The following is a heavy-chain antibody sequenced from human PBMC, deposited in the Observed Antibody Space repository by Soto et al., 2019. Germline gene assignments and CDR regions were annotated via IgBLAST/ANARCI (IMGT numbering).Heavy chain of an antibody. Sequence: QVQLQESGPGLVKPSQTLSLTCTVSGGSISSGGYSWTWIRQHPGKGLEWIGYIYYSGNTYYKPSLKSRITISVDTAKNQLSLKLSSVTAADTAVYYCGGASTSHPGAFDIWGQGTTVAVSS. CDR3: GGASTSHPGAFDI. CDR2: IYYSGNT. V-gene: IGHV4-31*03. J-gene: IGHJ3*02. CDR1: GGSISSGGYS.